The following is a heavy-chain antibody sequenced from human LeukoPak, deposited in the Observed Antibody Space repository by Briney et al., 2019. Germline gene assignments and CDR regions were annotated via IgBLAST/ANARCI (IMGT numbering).Heavy chain of an antibody. V-gene: IGHV3-21*01. CDR2: ISSGSGFI. Sequence: GGSLRPSCVASGFTFSSYTLNWVRQAPGKGLEWVSSISSGSGFIYYADSVKGRFTISRDNTQNSLYLQMSSLRDEDTAVYYCARVESSSYDYWGQGTLVTVSS. CDR3: ARVESSSYDY. CDR1: GFTFSSYT. D-gene: IGHD6-19*01. J-gene: IGHJ4*02.